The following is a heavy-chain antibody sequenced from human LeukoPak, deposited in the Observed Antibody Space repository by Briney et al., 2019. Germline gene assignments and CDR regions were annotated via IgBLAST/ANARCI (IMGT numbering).Heavy chain of an antibody. Sequence: GESLKISCKGSGYSFTSYWIGWVRQMPGKGLEWMGIIYPGDSDTRYSPSFQGQVTISADKSISTAYPQWSSLKASDTAMYYCVRPGWGCSSSPDYYYGMDVWGQGTTVTVSS. V-gene: IGHV5-51*01. CDR1: GYSFTSYW. CDR2: IYPGDSDT. CDR3: VRPGWGCSSSPDYYYGMDV. D-gene: IGHD6-6*01. J-gene: IGHJ6*02.